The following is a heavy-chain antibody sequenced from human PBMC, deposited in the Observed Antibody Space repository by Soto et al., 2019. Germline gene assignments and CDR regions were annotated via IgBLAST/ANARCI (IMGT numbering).Heavy chain of an antibody. CDR3: AILVVVAATG. Sequence: SETLSLTCTVSGTSLNSGTNYWNWVRQPPGKALEWIGYIYGSGNTKYNPSLKSRVTISRDTSKNQVSLKMNSVTATDTAVYYCAILVVVAATGWGQGTLVTVSS. V-gene: IGHV4-61*01. J-gene: IGHJ4*02. CDR1: GTSLNSGTNY. D-gene: IGHD2-15*01. CDR2: IYGSGNT.